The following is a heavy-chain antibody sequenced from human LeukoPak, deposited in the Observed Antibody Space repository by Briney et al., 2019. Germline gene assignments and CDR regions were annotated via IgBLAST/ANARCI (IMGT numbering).Heavy chain of an antibody. D-gene: IGHD6-19*01. V-gene: IGHV3-74*01. CDR3: ALGIAVAGWYYFDY. CDR1: GFTFSSYW. Sequence: GGSLRLSYAASGFTFSSYWMHWVRQAPGKGLVWVSRINSDGSSTSYADSVKGRFTISRDNAKNTLYLQMNSLRAEDTAVYYCALGIAVAGWYYFDYWGQGTLVTVSS. CDR2: INSDGSST. J-gene: IGHJ4*02.